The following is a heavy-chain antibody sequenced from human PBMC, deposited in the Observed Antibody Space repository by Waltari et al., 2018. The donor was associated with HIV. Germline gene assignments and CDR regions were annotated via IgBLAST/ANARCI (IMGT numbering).Heavy chain of an antibody. V-gene: IGHV3-30*18. J-gene: IGHJ5*01. Sequence: WVRQAPGKGLEWVTVISSDGSNQYYADSVKGRFTISRDNSKNTLSLQVNSLKTEDTAVYYCAKDAYGGHPKNWFDSWGQGTLVTVSS. CDR3: AKDAYGGHPKNWFDS. D-gene: IGHD3-10*01. CDR2: ISSDGSNQ.